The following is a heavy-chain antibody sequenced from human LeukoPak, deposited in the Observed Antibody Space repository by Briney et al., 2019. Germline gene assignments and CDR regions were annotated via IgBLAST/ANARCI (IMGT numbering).Heavy chain of an antibody. CDR2: ISSSGATI. D-gene: IGHD6-13*01. CDR1: GFTFSSYS. Sequence: GGSLRLSCAAPGFTFSSYSMNWVRQAPGKGLEWVSYISSSGATIYYADSVKGRFTISRDNAKNSLYLQMNSLRAEDTAVYYCARVLSNWSNNYYYMDVWGKGATVTVSS. CDR3: ARVLSNWSNNYYYMDV. J-gene: IGHJ6*03. V-gene: IGHV3-48*01.